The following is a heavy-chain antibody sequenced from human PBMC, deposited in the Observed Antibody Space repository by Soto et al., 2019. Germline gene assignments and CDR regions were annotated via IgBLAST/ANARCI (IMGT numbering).Heavy chain of an antibody. Sequence: QLQLQESGPGLVKPSETLSLTCTVSGGSISSSSYYWGWIRQPPGKGLEWIGSIYYSGSTYYNPSLKSRVTISVDTSKNQFSLKLSSVTAADTAVYYCATTPYIVLMVYAGREYFQHWGQGTLVTVSS. CDR3: ATTPYIVLMVYAGREYFQH. J-gene: IGHJ1*01. V-gene: IGHV4-39*01. CDR2: IYYSGST. CDR1: GGSISSSSYY. D-gene: IGHD2-8*01.